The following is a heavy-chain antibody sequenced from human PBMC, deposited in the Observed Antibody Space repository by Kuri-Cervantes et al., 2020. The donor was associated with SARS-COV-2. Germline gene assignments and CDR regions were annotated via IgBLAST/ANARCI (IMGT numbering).Heavy chain of an antibody. CDR1: GFTFSSFA. CDR3: AKPTVRGELAFDY. D-gene: IGHD3-10*01. CDR2: ISDSGAVT. V-gene: IGHV3-23*01. Sequence: GGSLRLSCAASGFTFSSFAMTWVRLTPGKGLEWVSIISDSGAVTYYADSVKGRFTISRDNSKNTLYLQMNSLRAEDTAVYYCAKPTVRGELAFDYWGQGTLVTVSS. J-gene: IGHJ4*02.